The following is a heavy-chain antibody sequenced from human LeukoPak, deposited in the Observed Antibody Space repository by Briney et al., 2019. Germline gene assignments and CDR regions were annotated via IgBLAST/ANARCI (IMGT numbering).Heavy chain of an antibody. Sequence: PGGSLRLSCAASGFTVSSNYMSWVRPAPGKGLEWVSVIYSGGSTYYADSVKGRFTISRDNSKNTLYLQMNSLRAEDTAVYYCARERRLYYYDSSGFDAFDIWGQGTMVTVPS. J-gene: IGHJ3*02. V-gene: IGHV3-53*01. D-gene: IGHD3-22*01. CDR1: GFTVSSNY. CDR3: ARERRLYYYDSSGFDAFDI. CDR2: IYSGGST.